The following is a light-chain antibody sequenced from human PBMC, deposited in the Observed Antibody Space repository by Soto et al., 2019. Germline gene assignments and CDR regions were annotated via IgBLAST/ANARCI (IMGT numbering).Light chain of an antibody. J-gene: IGLJ1*01. Sequence: QSVLTQPPSVSGAPGQRVTISCSGTSSSIGAGYEVHWYHQLPGTAPKLVVSGNGNRPSGVPDRLSASKSGTPASLAITGLQAEDEGHYYCQSYDKRLTAYVCGPGTKVTVL. CDR1: SSSIGAGYE. V-gene: IGLV1-40*01. CDR2: GNG. CDR3: QSYDKRLTAYV.